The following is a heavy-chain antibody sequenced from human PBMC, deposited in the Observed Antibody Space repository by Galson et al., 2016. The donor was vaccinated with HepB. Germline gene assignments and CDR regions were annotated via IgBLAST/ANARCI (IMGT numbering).Heavy chain of an antibody. CDR3: ARERDGDSSYYRYCDL. V-gene: IGHV3-33*01. Sequence: SLRLSCAVSGFTFRVYGMHWVRQAPGKGLEWVAVIWHDGSKKYYADSVKGRFTISRDDSKNTLYIQMDSLRAEDTGIYYCARERDGDSSYYRYCDLWGQGALVTASS. CDR1: GFTFRVYG. D-gene: IGHD3-10*01. CDR2: IWHDGSKK. J-gene: IGHJ4*02.